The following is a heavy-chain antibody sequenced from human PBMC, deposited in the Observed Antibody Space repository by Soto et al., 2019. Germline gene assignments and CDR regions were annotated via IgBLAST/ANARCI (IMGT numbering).Heavy chain of an antibody. J-gene: IGHJ2*01. V-gene: IGHV4-39*01. CDR2: IYYSGST. CDR1: GGSISSSSYY. CDR3: AGHLVVRSYRYFQL. D-gene: IGHD6-6*01. Sequence: QLQLQESGPGLVKPSETLSLTCTVSGGSISSSSYYWGWIRQPPGKGLEWIGSIYYSGSTYYNPSLKSRATIIVDTSNNQLSLTLSSVTAADTAVYYCAGHLVVRSYRYFQLSGRGAPVTVS.